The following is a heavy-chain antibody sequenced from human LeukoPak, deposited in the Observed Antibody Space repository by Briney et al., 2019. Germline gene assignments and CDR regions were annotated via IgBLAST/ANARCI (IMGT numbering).Heavy chain of an antibody. D-gene: IGHD2-15*01. CDR1: GGSISSYY. J-gene: IGHJ5*02. CDR3: ARSEKGLVRGGWFDP. CDR2: IYYSGNT. V-gene: IGHV4-59*01. Sequence: SETLSLTCTVSGGSISSYYWSWIRQPPEKGLEWIGYIYYSGNTNYNPSLKSRVTMSVDTSKNQFSLKLSSVTAADTAVYYCARSEKGLVRGGWFDPWGQGTLVTVSS.